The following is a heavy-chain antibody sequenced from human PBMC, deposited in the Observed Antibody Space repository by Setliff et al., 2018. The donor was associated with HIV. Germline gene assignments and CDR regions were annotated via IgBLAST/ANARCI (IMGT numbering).Heavy chain of an antibody. J-gene: IGHJ6*02. CDR2: INAGNGNT. D-gene: IGHD5-12*01. CDR1: GYTFTDYA. CDR3: ARDSAIVTTIIDHSYGMDV. V-gene: IGHV1-3*01. Sequence: GASVKVSCKASGYTFTDYAIYWMRQAPGQRLEWLGWINAGNGNTEYSQNFQGRVTISRDTSASTAYMELSSLRFEDTAVYYCARDSAIVTTIIDHSYGMDVWGQGTTVTVSS.